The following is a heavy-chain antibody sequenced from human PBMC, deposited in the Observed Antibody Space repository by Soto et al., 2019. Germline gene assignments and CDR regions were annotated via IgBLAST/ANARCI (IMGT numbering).Heavy chain of an antibody. CDR1: GASLAGYY. J-gene: IGHJ6*02. V-gene: IGHV4-4*07. CDR2: IYATGST. CDR3: ARGYSYGVENYYFGMDV. D-gene: IGHD3-16*02. Sequence: SETLSLTCNVSGASLAGYYWSWIRQPPGKGLEWIGRIYATGSTDYNPSLKSRVTFSLDTSKKQLSLKLRSVTAADTAVYFCARGYSYGVENYYFGMDVWGQGTTVTVSS.